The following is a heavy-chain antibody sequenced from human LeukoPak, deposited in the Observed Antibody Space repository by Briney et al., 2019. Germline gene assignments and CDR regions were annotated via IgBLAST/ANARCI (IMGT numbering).Heavy chain of an antibody. CDR3: ARDLETFSSSWYGDY. V-gene: IGHV1-18*01. J-gene: IGHJ4*02. CDR2: ISAYNGNT. D-gene: IGHD6-13*01. CDR1: GYTFTSYG. Sequence: ASVKVSCKASGYTFTSYGISWVRQAPGQGLEWMGWISAYNGNTNYAQKLQGRVTMTTDTSTSTAYMELRSLRSDDTAVYYCARDLETFSSSWYGDYWGQGTLVTVSS.